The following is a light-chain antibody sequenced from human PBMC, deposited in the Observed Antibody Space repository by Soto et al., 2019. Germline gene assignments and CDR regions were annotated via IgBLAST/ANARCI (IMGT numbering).Light chain of an antibody. J-gene: IGKJ1*01. CDR3: HQYNEWPRGT. Sequence: MTQSPATLSVSLGNSVSLSCRANESISNNLAWYQQKPGRPPRLLIYSASTRAPGIPARVSGGGSGTQFSLTISSLQSEDFALYYCHQYNEWPRGTFGPGTKLEI. V-gene: IGKV3D-15*01. CDR2: SAS. CDR1: ESISNN.